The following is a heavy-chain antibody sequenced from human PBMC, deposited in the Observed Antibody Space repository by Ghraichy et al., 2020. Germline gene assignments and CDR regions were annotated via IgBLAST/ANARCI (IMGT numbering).Heavy chain of an antibody. CDR1: GGSFSGYY. CDR2: INHSGST. D-gene: IGHD1-14*01. J-gene: IGHJ6*02. Sequence: SETLSLTCVVYGGSFSGYYWSWIRQPPGRGLEWIGEINHSGSTNYNPSLKSRVTISVDTSKNQFSLKLTSVTAADTTVYYCAGGRLRSPTTFYYYYYGMDVWGQGTTLTVSS. CDR3: AGGRLRSPTTFYYYYYGMDV. V-gene: IGHV4-34*01.